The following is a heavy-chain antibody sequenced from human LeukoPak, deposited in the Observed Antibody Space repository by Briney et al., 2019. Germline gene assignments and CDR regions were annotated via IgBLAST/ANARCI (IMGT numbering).Heavy chain of an antibody. J-gene: IGHJ4*02. CDR2: INPNSDGT. CDR1: GYTFTGYY. Sequence: ASVKVSCKASGYTFTGYYMHWVRQAPGQGLEWMGWINPNSDGTNYAQKFQGRVTMTRDTSISTAYMELSRLRSDDTAVYYCARGPAGWLQFSGYFDYWGQGTLVTVSS. CDR3: ARGPAGWLQFSGYFDY. D-gene: IGHD5-24*01. V-gene: IGHV1-2*02.